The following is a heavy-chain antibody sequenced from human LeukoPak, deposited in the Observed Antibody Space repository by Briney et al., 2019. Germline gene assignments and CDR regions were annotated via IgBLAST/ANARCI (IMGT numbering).Heavy chain of an antibody. CDR1: GGSISSGSYY. CDR3: AREYDSSGPFDY. D-gene: IGHD3-22*01. V-gene: IGHV4-61*02. CDR2: IYTSGST. Sequence: SETLSLTCTVSGGSISSGSYYWSWIRQPAGKGLEWIGRIYTSGSTNYNPSLKSRVTISVDTSKNQFSLKLSSVTAADTAVYYCAREYDSSGPFDYWGQGTLVTVSS. J-gene: IGHJ4*02.